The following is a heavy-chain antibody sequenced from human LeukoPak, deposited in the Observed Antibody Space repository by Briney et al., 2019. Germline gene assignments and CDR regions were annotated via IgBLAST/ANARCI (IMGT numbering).Heavy chain of an antibody. CDR2: IYHSGST. J-gene: IGHJ4*02. CDR1: GGSISSSSYY. V-gene: IGHV4-39*07. Sequence: PSETLSLTCTVSGGSISSSSYYWGWIRQPPGKGLEWIGSIYHSGSTYYNPSLKSRVTISVDTSKNQFSLKLSSVTAADTAVYYCARLNYYDSSGPRVYFDYWGQGTLVTVSS. D-gene: IGHD3-22*01. CDR3: ARLNYYDSSGPRVYFDY.